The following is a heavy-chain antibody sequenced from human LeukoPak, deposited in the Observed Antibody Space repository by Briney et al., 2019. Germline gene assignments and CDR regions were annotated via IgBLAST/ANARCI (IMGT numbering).Heavy chain of an antibody. CDR1: GGTFSSYA. D-gene: IGHD2-15*01. CDR2: MNPNSGNT. J-gene: IGHJ4*02. V-gene: IGHV1-8*02. Sequence: ASVKVSCKASGGTFSSYAISWVRQAPGQGLEWMGWMNPNSGNTGYAQKFQGRVTMTRNTSISTAYIELSSLRSEDTAVYYCARGRYCSGGSCYSGTGLTDWGQGTLVTVSS. CDR3: ARGRYCSGGSCYSGTGLTD.